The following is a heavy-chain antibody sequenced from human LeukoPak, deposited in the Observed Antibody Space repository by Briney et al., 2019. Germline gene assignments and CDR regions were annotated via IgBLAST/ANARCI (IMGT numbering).Heavy chain of an antibody. Sequence: PSETLSLTCTVSGGSISSSSYYWGWIRQPPGKGLEWIGSIYYSGSNYYNPSLKSRVTTSVDTSKNHFSLKLSSVTAADTAVYYCARHYCSSTSCQFDYWGQGTLVTVSS. CDR2: IYYSGSN. J-gene: IGHJ4*02. CDR1: GGSISSSSYY. V-gene: IGHV4-39*01. CDR3: ARHYCSSTSCQFDY. D-gene: IGHD2-2*01.